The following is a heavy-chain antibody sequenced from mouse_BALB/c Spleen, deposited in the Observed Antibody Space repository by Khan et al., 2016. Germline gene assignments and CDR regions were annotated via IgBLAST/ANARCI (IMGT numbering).Heavy chain of an antibody. CDR2: ISDGGSYT. V-gene: IGHV5-4*02. J-gene: IGHJ1*01. CDR1: GFTFSDYY. CDR3: ARDLNWYFDV. Sequence: EVELVESGGGLVKPGGSLKLSCAASGFTFSDYYMYWVRQTPEKRLEWVATISDGGSYTYYPDSVKGRFTISRDNANLYLPMSSLKSEDTATYYCARDLNWYFDVWGAGTTVTVSS.